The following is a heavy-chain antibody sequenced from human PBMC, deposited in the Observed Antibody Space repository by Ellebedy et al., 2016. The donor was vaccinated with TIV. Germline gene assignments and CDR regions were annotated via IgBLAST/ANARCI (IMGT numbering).Heavy chain of an antibody. CDR1: GFTFEYYA. CDR2: ISGDGGST. V-gene: IGHV3-43*02. J-gene: IGHJ4*02. CDR3: ARGRSFN. D-gene: IGHD3-10*01. Sequence: PGGSLRLSCGASGFTFEYYAIPWVRQPPGKGLEWVSLISGDGGSTYYGDSVKGRFTISSANAKNSLYLQMNSLRAEDTAVYYCARGRSFNWGQGTLVTVSS.